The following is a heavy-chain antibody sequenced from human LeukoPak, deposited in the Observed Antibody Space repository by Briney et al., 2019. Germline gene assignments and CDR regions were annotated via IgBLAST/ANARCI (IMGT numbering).Heavy chain of an antibody. CDR2: IYYSGST. D-gene: IGHD2-15*01. CDR3: ARENWVASYWYFDL. Sequence: SETLSLTCTVSGGSISSYYWSWIRQPPGKGLEWIGYIYYSGSTNYNPSLKSRVTISVDTSKNQFSLKLSSVTAADTAVYYCARENWVASYWYFDLCGRGTLVTVSS. V-gene: IGHV4-59*12. J-gene: IGHJ2*01. CDR1: GGSISSYY.